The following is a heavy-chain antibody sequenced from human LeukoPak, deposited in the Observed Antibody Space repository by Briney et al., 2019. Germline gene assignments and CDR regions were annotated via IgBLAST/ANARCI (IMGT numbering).Heavy chain of an antibody. CDR1: GGSISSYY. CDR3: ARHSGIAEAGSDFDY. J-gene: IGHJ4*02. Sequence: PSETLSLTCTVSGGSISSYYWSWIRQPPGKGLEWIGYIYYSGCTNYNASLKSRVTISVDTSKNQFSLKLSSVTAADTAVYYCARHSGIAEAGSDFDYWGQGTLVTVSS. CDR2: IYYSGCT. D-gene: IGHD6-19*01. V-gene: IGHV4-59*08.